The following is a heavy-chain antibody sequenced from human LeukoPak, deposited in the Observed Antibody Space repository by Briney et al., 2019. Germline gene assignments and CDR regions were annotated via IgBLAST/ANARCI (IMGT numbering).Heavy chain of an antibody. CDR2: IKQDGSEK. Sequence: GGSLRLSCAASGFTFSNAWMSWVRQAPGKGLEWVANIKQDGSEKYYVDSVKGRFTISRDSAKNSLYLQMNSLRADDTAVYYCARAGGSSWGDYWGQGTLVTVSS. J-gene: IGHJ4*02. V-gene: IGHV3-7*01. CDR3: ARAGGSSWGDY. D-gene: IGHD6-13*01. CDR1: GFTFSNAW.